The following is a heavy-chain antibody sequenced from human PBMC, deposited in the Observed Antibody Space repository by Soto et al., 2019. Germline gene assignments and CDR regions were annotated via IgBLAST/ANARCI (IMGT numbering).Heavy chain of an antibody. J-gene: IGHJ6*02. CDR2: IIPIFGTA. Sequence: SVKVSCKASGGSFTYTLSWVRQAPGQGLEWVGGIIPIFGTANYAQKFQGRVTITADESTKTAYMELSTLRSEDTAVYYCARLHSHGTYGMDVWGQGTTVTVSS. D-gene: IGHD5-18*01. CDR3: ARLHSHGTYGMDV. CDR1: GGSFTYT. V-gene: IGHV1-69*13.